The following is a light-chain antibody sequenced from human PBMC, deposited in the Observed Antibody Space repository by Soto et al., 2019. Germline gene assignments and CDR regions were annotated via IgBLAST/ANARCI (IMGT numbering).Light chain of an antibody. CDR2: DVS. CDR1: SSDVGGYNS. V-gene: IGLV2-14*03. J-gene: IGLJ1*01. Sequence: ALTQPASVSGSPGQSITISCTGTSSDVGGYNSVSWYQHHPGKAPKLMIYDVSNRSSGVSSRFSGSKSDNTASLTISGLQVEDEADHYCKSYPTRGTYVFGSGTKVTV. CDR3: KSYPTRGTYV.